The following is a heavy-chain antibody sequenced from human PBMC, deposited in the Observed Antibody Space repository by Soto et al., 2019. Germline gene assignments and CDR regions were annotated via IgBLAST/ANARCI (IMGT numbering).Heavy chain of an antibody. CDR2: RYNTGST. CDR3: ARDLWGYCGTDCYPLDV. V-gene: IGHV4-59*01. D-gene: IGHD2-21*02. J-gene: IGHJ6*02. Sequence: QVQLQESGPGLVKPSETLSLTCTVSGGSISRYYWSWIRQPPGKGLEWIGYRYNTGSTVYNPPFKGGGSGSVDTCKNQFSRKLNSVTAADTAVYYCARDLWGYCGTDCYPLDVWGQGTTVTVSS. CDR1: GGSISRYY.